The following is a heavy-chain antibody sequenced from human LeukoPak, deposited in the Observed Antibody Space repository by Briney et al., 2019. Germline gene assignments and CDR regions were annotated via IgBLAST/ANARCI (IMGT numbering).Heavy chain of an antibody. CDR1: GGSISSYY. D-gene: IGHD5-18*01. CDR3: ARVSERRGYTYGYLGY. Sequence: PSETLSLTCTVSGGSISSYYWSWIRQPPGKELEWIGYIYHSGSTNYNPSLKSRVTISVDTPKNQFSLEVSSVTAADTAVYYCARVSERRGYTYGYLGYWGQGTLVTVSS. J-gene: IGHJ4*02. V-gene: IGHV4-59*01. CDR2: IYHSGST.